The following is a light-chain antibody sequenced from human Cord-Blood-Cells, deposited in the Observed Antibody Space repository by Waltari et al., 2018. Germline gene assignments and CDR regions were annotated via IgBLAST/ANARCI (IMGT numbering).Light chain of an antibody. V-gene: IGKV3-11*01. Sequence: EIVLTQSLATLSLSPGERATLSCRASQSVSSYVAWYQQKPVQAPRLLIYDASNSATGIPARFSGSGSGTDFTLTISSLEPEDFAVYYCQQRSNWPLTFGGGTKVEIK. J-gene: IGKJ4*01. CDR3: QQRSNWPLT. CDR1: QSVSSY. CDR2: DAS.